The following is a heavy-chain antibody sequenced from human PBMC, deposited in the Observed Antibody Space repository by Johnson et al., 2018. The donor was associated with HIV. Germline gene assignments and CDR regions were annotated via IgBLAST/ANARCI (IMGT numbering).Heavy chain of an antibody. CDR2: IFSGGST. CDR1: GFTVSSYY. D-gene: IGHD6-13*01. CDR3: AREWSSSRWTYGFHI. Sequence: EVQLVESGGGLVQPGGSLRLSCAASGFTVSSYYMSWVRQAPGKGLAWVSVIFSGGSTHYADSVKGSFTISRDTSKNTLYLQMNSLRAEDTAVYYCAREWSSSRWTYGFHIWGQGTMVTVSS. V-gene: IGHV3-66*01. J-gene: IGHJ3*02.